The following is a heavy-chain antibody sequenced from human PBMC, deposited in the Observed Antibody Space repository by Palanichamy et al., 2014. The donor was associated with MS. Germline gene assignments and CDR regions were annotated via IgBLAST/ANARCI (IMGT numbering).Heavy chain of an antibody. V-gene: IGHV3-23*01. CDR2: ISGSSGST. J-gene: IGHJ4*02. D-gene: IGHD6-19*01. CDR1: GFTFSHYA. CDR3: AKGIAVVSLHRDFDY. Sequence: EVQLLESGGGLVQPGGSLRLSCGASGFTFSHYAMSWVRQAPGKGLEWVSTISGSSGSTYYADSVKGRFTISRDNSKNTLYLQMNSLRAEDTAVYYCAKGIAVVSLHRDFDYWGQGTLVTVSS.